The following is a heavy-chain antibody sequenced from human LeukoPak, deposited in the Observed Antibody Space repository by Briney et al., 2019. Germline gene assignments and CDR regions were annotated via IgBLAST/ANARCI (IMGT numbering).Heavy chain of an antibody. CDR2: IGGSGDFT. J-gene: IGHJ4*02. Sequence: GGSLRLSGAASGFTFSSYAMSWVGQAPGKGLEWVSAIGGSGDFTYYAEYVKGRFTISRDNSKKTLSLQMHSLRAEDTALYYCAKADRGWGVITKDWGQGTLVTVSS. CDR1: GFTFSSYA. V-gene: IGHV3-23*01. CDR3: AKADRGWGVITKD. D-gene: IGHD3-10*01.